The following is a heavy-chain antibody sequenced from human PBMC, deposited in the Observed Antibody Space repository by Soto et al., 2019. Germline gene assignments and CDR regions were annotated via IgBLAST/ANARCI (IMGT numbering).Heavy chain of an antibody. J-gene: IGHJ5*02. D-gene: IGHD2-2*02. CDR2: VNPKSGNT. CDR1: GYSFSTYD. Sequence: QVQLVQSGAEVKKPGASVKVSCKASGYSFSTYDINWVRQAAGQGLELMGWVNPKSGNTDYAQRFRGRVTMTSNTSISTAYMELSALSPEDTAVYYCARPYWASTSCYTDWFDPWGQGALVPVSS. V-gene: IGHV1-8*01. CDR3: ARPYWASTSCYTDWFDP.